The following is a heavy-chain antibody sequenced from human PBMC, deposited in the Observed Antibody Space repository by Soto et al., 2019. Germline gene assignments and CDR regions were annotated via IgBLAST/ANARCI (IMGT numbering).Heavy chain of an antibody. CDR2: IYYSGST. Sequence: SETLSLTCTVSGGSISSYYWSWIRQPPGKGLEWIGYIYYSGSTNYNPSLKSRVTISVDTSKNQFSLKLSSVTAADTAVYYCARSIAARPWFDPWGQGTLVTVS. CDR1: GGSISSYY. CDR3: ARSIAARPWFDP. V-gene: IGHV4-59*01. J-gene: IGHJ5*02. D-gene: IGHD6-6*01.